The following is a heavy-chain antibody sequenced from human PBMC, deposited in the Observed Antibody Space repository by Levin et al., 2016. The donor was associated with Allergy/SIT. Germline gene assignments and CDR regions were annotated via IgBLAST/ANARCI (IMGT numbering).Heavy chain of an antibody. CDR1: GFTFSSYG. J-gene: IGHJ5*02. D-gene: IGHD1-26*01. V-gene: IGHV3-30*02. CDR3: AKGTLGATGRGWFDP. Sequence: GESLKISCAASGFTFSSYGMHWVRQAPGKGLEWVAFIRYDGSNKYYADSVKGRFTISRDNSKNTLYLQMNSLRAEDTAVYYCAKGTLGATGRGWFDPWGQGTLVTVSS. CDR2: IRYDGSNK.